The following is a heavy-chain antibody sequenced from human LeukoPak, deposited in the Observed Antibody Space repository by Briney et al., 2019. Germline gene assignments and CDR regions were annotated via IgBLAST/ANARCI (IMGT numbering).Heavy chain of an antibody. CDR1: GGSFSGYY. CDR3: ARVAGYYYYMDV. Sequence: SETLSLTCAVYGGSFSGYYWGWIRQPPGKGLEWIGSIYHSGSTYYNPSLKSRVTISVDTSKNQFSLKLSSVTAADTAVYYCARVAGYYYYMDVWGKGTTVTVSS. D-gene: IGHD2-15*01. CDR2: IYHSGST. V-gene: IGHV4-38-2*01. J-gene: IGHJ6*03.